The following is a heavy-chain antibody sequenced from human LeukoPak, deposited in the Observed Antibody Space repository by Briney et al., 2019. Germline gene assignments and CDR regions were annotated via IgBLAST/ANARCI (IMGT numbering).Heavy chain of an antibody. D-gene: IGHD2-2*01. J-gene: IGHJ6*04. Sequence: ASVKVSCKASGGTFSSYAISWVRQAPGQGLEWMGGIIPIFGTANYAQKFQGRVTITADESTSTAYMELSSLRSEDTAVYYCARLPLLRCSSTSCYGDYYYGMDVWGKGTTVTVSS. V-gene: IGHV1-69*13. CDR2: IIPIFGTA. CDR3: ARLPLLRCSSTSCYGDYYYGMDV. CDR1: GGTFSSYA.